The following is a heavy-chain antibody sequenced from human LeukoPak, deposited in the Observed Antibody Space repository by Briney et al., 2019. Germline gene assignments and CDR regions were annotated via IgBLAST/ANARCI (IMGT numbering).Heavy chain of an antibody. Sequence: SVKVSCKASGGTFSSYAISWVRQDPGQGLEWMGVIIPIFGTANYAQKFQGRVTITAVESTSTAYMELSSLRSEDTAVYYCAGARGFWTGSPFDYWGQGTLVTVSS. V-gene: IGHV1-69*13. CDR3: AGARGFWTGSPFDY. CDR2: IIPIFGTA. D-gene: IGHD3/OR15-3a*01. CDR1: GGTFSSYA. J-gene: IGHJ4*02.